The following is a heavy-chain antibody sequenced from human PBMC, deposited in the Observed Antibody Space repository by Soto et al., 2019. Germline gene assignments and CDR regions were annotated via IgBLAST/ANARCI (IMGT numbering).Heavy chain of an antibody. CDR2: MNPNSGHT. Sequence: QVQLVQSGAEVKKPGASVKVSCKASGYTFTSHDINWMRQATGQGLEWMGWMNPNSGHTNYAQNFQGRVTMTRDTSISTAYMKLTNLRSEDTAIYYCASDMSTTWGQGTLVTVSS. CDR1: GYTFTSHD. J-gene: IGHJ5*02. CDR3: ASDMSTT. D-gene: IGHD2-2*01. V-gene: IGHV1-8*01.